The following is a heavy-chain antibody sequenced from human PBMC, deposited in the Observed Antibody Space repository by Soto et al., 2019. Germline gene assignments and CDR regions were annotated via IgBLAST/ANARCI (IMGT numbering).Heavy chain of an antibody. CDR1: GFTFSSYG. V-gene: IGHV3-33*01. J-gene: IGHJ4*02. Sequence: QVQLVESGGGVVQPGRSLRLSCAASGFTFSSYGMHWVRQAPGKGLEWVAVIWYDGSNKYYADSVKGRFTISRDNFKNTLYLQMNSLRAEDTAVYYCARGSDGAVAGSDYWGQGTLVTVSS. CDR2: IWYDGSNK. D-gene: IGHD6-19*01. CDR3: ARGSDGAVAGSDY.